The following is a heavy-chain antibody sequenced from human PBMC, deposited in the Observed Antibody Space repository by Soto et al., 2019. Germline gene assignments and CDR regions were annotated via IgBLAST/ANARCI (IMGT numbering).Heavy chain of an antibody. CDR3: ARVGDNWNYRGSASFDP. CDR1: GGSISSYY. CDR2: IYYSGST. Sequence: SETLSLTCTVSGGSISSYYWSWIRQPPGKGLEWIGYIYYSGSTNYNPSLKSRVTISVDTSKNQFSLKLSSVTAADTAVYYCARVGDNWNYRGSASFDPWGQGTLVTVSS. D-gene: IGHD1-7*01. V-gene: IGHV4-59*01. J-gene: IGHJ5*02.